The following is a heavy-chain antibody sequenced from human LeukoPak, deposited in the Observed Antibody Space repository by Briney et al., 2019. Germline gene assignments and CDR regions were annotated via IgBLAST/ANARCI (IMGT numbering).Heavy chain of an antibody. Sequence: GGSLRLSYAASGFTFSNAWMSWVRQAPGKGLEWVGRIKSKTDGGTTDYAAPVKGRFTISRDDSKNTMYLQMNSLKTEDTAVYYCTTDYDILTGYSFDAFDIWGQGTMVTVSS. J-gene: IGHJ3*02. CDR3: TTDYDILTGYSFDAFDI. D-gene: IGHD3-9*01. V-gene: IGHV3-15*01. CDR2: IKSKTDGGTT. CDR1: GFTFSNAW.